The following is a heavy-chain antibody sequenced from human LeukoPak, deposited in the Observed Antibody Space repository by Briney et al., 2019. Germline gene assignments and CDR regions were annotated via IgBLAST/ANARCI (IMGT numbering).Heavy chain of an antibody. CDR2: INPNSGGT. V-gene: IGHV1-2*02. Sequence: RASVKVSCKASGYTFTGYYMHWVRQAPGQGLEWMGWINPNSGGTNYAQKFQGRVTMTRDTSISTAYMELSRLRSDDTAVYYCARDYYYGSGSYYDYWGQGTRVTVSS. J-gene: IGHJ4*02. D-gene: IGHD3-10*01. CDR1: GYTFTGYY. CDR3: ARDYYYGSGSYYDY.